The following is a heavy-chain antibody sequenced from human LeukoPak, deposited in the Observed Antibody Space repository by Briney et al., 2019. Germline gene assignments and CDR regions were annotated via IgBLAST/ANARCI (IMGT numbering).Heavy chain of an antibody. V-gene: IGHV4-59*01. CDR2: IYYSGST. CDR3: ARDLRDFWSGLVYAFDI. CDR1: GGSISSYY. D-gene: IGHD3-3*01. J-gene: IGHJ3*02. Sequence: SETLSLTCTVSGGSISSYYWSWIRQPPGKGLEWIGYIYYSGSTNYNPSLKSRVTISVDTSRNQFSLKLSSVTAADTAVYYCARDLRDFWSGLVYAFDIWGQGTMVTVSS.